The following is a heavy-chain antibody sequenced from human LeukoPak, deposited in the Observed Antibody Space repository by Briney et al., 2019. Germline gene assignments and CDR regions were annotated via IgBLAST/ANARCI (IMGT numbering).Heavy chain of an antibody. CDR3: ARDRAYYDILTGYYPFDY. CDR2: INPNSGGT. D-gene: IGHD3-9*01. CDR1: GYTFTDYF. V-gene: IGHV1-2*02. Sequence: ASVKVSCKASGYTFTDYFMHWVRQAPGQGLEWMGWINPNSGGTNYAQKFQGRVTMTRDTSISTAYMELSRLRSDDTAVYYCARDRAYYDILTGYYPFDYWGQGTLVTVSS. J-gene: IGHJ4*02.